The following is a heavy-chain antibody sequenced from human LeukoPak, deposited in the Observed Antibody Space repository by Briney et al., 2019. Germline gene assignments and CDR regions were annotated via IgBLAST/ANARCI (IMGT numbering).Heavy chain of an antibody. CDR1: GGSISSSSYY. D-gene: IGHD2-8*01. CDR2: IYHSGST. CDR3: AGSTYDNWFDP. J-gene: IGHJ5*02. Sequence: SETLSLTCTVSGGSISSSSYYCGWIRQPPGKGLEWIGSIYHSGSTYYNPSLKSRVTLSVETSKNQFSLKLSSVTAADTAVYYCAGSTYDNWFDPWGQGTLVTVSS. V-gene: IGHV4-39*01.